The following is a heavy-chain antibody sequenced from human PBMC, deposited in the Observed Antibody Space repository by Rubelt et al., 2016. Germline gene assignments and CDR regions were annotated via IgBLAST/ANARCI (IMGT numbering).Heavy chain of an antibody. CDR1: GGTFSSYA. Sequence: QVQLVQSGAEVKKPGSSVKVSCKASGGTFSSYAISWVRQAPGKGLEWMGGIIPIFGTANYAQKFQGRVTITADKSTSTAYMELSSLRSEDTAVYYCARDLVGVVITTHDAFDIWGQGTMVTVSS. J-gene: IGHJ3*02. D-gene: IGHD3-22*01. V-gene: IGHV1-69*06. CDR2: IIPIFGTA. CDR3: ARDLVGVVITTHDAFDI.